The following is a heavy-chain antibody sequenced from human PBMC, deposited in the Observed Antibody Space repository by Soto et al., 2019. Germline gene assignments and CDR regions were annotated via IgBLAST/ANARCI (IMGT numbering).Heavy chain of an antibody. CDR3: SRVPGLNGYSSSNNYYYGMDV. V-gene: IGHV4-31*03. D-gene: IGHD6-13*01. CDR1: GGSISSGGYY. CDR2: IYYSGST. J-gene: IGHJ6*02. Sequence: PSETLSLTCTVSGGSISSGGYYWSWIRQHPGKGLEWIGYIYYSGSTYYNPSLKSRVTISVDTSKNQFSLKLSSVTAADTAVYYCSRVPGLNGYSSSNNYYYGMDVWGQGTTVTVSS.